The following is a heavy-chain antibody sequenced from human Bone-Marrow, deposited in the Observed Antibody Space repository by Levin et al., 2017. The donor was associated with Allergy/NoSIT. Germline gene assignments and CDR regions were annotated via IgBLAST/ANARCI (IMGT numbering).Heavy chain of an antibody. V-gene: IGHV5-10-1*01. CDR3: AGQSTRNGWFNDAFDI. D-gene: IGHD6-19*01. J-gene: IGHJ3*02. CDR2: IDPSDSDS. Sequence: GESLKISCKGSGYSFTTNWISWVRQMPGKSLEWMGRIDPSDSDSTYRPSFQGHVTMSIDKSTSTAFLQWSSLKASDTAIYYCAGQSTRNGWFNDAFDIWGQGTMVTVSS. CDR1: GYSFTTNW.